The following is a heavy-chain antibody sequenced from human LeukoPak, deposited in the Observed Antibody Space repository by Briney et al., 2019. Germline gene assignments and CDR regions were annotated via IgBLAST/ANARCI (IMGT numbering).Heavy chain of an antibody. D-gene: IGHD3-10*01. J-gene: IGHJ4*02. CDR1: GFTFTNYA. Sequence: GGSLRLSCAASGFTFTNYAMHWVRQAPGKGLEWVAIIWYDGINKYYADSVKGRFTISRDNSKNTLYLDMNSLRAEDTAVYYCAKDGSGSYDHFDYWGQGTLVTVSS. CDR3: AKDGSGSYDHFDY. V-gene: IGHV3-30*02. CDR2: IWYDGINK.